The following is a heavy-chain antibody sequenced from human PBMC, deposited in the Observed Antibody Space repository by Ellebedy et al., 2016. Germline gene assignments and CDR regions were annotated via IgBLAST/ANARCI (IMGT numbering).Heavy chain of an antibody. CDR2: IYYSGST. Sequence: SETLSLTXTVSGGSISSSSYYWGWIRQPPGKGLEWIGSIYYSGSTYYNPSLKSRVTISVDTSKNQFSLKLSSVTAADTAVYYCARGVMEFDPWGQGTLVTVSS. CDR1: GGSISSSSYY. D-gene: IGHD3-16*01. J-gene: IGHJ5*02. CDR3: ARGVMEFDP. V-gene: IGHV4-39*07.